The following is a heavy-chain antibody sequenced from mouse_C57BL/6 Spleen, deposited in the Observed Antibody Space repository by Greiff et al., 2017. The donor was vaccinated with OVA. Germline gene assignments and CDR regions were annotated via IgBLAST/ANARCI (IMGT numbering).Heavy chain of an antibody. CDR3: ARGDSSGYFDY. CDR2: IYPGDGDT. V-gene: IGHV1-82*01. Sequence: QFRLQQSEPERVKPGASVKISCKASGYAFSSSWRNWVKQRPGKGLEWIGRIYPGDGDTNYNGKFKGKATLTADKSSSTAYMQLSSLTSEDSAVYFCARGDSSGYFDYWGQGTTLTVSS. D-gene: IGHD3-2*02. CDR1: GYAFSSSW. J-gene: IGHJ2*01.